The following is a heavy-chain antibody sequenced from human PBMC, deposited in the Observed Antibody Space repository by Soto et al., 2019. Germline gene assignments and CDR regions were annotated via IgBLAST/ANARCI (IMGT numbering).Heavy chain of an antibody. D-gene: IGHD2-21*02. CDR3: AKDIGPTVTAIPH. J-gene: IGHJ4*02. Sequence: DVPLVESGGGLVQPGRSLRLSCAASGFTFDDYAMHWVRQAPGKGLEWVSGISWDSGSIGYADSVKGRFTISRDNAKNSLYLQMNRLRAEDTAAYYCAKDIGPTVTAIPHWGQGTLVTVSS. CDR1: GFTFDDYA. V-gene: IGHV3-9*01. CDR2: ISWDSGSI.